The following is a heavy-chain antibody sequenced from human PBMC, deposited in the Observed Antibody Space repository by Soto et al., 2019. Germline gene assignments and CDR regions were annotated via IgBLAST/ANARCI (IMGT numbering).Heavy chain of an antibody. D-gene: IGHD6-19*01. V-gene: IGHV3-30*18. CDR3: AKEAVAGEIFDS. J-gene: IGHJ4*02. Sequence: QVQLVESGGGVVQPGRSLRLSCAASGFSFSAFVMHWVRQAPGKGVEWVSRISYDASSEYYAGSVKGRFTISRENSKSTLYLQMNSLRDEDTAVYYCAKEAVAGEIFDSWGQGTLVTVSS. CDR1: GFSFSAFV. CDR2: ISYDASSE.